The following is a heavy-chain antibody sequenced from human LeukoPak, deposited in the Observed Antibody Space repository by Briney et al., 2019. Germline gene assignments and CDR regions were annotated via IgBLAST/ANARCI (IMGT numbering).Heavy chain of an antibody. CDR1: GGSFSGYY. CDR3: AGGFVVVPAPLGYYFDY. J-gene: IGHJ4*02. CDR2: INHSGST. Sequence: PSESLSLTCAVYGGSFSGYYWSWIRQPPGKGLEWIGEINHSGSTNYNPSLKRRVTISVDSYTNQSSLKLSSVTAADTAVYYCAGGFVVVPAPLGYYFDYWGQGTLVTVSS. V-gene: IGHV4-34*01. D-gene: IGHD2-2*01.